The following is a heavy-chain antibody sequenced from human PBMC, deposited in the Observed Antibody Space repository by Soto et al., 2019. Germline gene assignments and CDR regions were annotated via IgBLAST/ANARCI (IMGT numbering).Heavy chain of an antibody. J-gene: IGHJ1*01. Sequence: VQLQGSGPGLVKPSQTLSLTCTVSGASVNTGDYYWGYIRQSPGKGLAWLGYIFYSGDTYYNPSLKSRATISLNTSRNQISLTLTSVTDADTAVYFCVGTGTTDDFWGQGTLVTVSS. CDR3: VGTGTTDDF. V-gene: IGHV4-30-4*01. CDR1: GASVNTGDYY. CDR2: IFYSGDT. D-gene: IGHD1-7*01.